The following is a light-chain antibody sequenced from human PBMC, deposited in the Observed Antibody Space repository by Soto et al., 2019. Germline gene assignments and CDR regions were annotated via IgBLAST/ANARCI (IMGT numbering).Light chain of an antibody. J-gene: IGLJ1*01. CDR1: STDVGGYNY. V-gene: IGLV2-14*01. CDR3: SSYTSSSTLESV. CDR2: EVS. Sequence: QSALTQPPSVSGSPEQSVTISCTGTSTDVGGYNYVSWYQQHPGKAPKLMIYEVSHRPSGVSNRFSGSKSGNTASLTISGLQAEDEADYYCSSYTSSSTLESVFGTGTKVTVL.